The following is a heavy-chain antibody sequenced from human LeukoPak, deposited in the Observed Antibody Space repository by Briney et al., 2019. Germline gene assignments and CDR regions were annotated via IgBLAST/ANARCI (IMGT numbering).Heavy chain of an antibody. V-gene: IGHV3-9*01. CDR1: GFTFDDYA. CDR2: ISWNSGSI. J-gene: IGHJ4*02. Sequence: GRSLRLSCAASGFTFDDYAMHWVRQAPGKGLEWVSGISWNSGSIGYADSVKGRFTITRDNAKNSLYLQMNSLRAEDTAVYYCARDVARLFDYWGQGTLVTVSS. CDR3: ARDVARLFDY. D-gene: IGHD6-25*01.